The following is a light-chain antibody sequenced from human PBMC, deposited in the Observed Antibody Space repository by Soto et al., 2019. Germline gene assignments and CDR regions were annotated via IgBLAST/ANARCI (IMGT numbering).Light chain of an antibody. V-gene: IGKV1-33*01. Sequence: DIQMTQSPSSLSASVGDRVTITCQASQDISNYLNWYQQKPGKAPKLLIYDASNVETGVPPRFSGSGSGTDFSFTISSLQPEDIATYYCQQCDNLPYTFGQGTKLEIK. CDR2: DAS. J-gene: IGKJ2*01. CDR1: QDISNY. CDR3: QQCDNLPYT.